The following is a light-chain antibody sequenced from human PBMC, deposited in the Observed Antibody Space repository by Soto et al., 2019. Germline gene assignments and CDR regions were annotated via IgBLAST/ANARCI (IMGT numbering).Light chain of an antibody. CDR3: QQRYSTPLT. J-gene: IGKJ4*01. CDR1: QSISSY. V-gene: IGKV1-39*01. CDR2: AAS. Sequence: DIQMTQSPSSLSASVGDRVTITCLASQSISSYLNWYQQKPGKAPKLLIYAASSLQSGVPSRCSGSGSGTDFTLTISSLQPEDFATDYCQQRYSTPLTFGGGTKVDI.